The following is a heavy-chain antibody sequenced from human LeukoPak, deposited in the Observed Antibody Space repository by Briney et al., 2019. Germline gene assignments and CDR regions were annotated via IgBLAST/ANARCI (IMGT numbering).Heavy chain of an antibody. D-gene: IGHD6-19*01. CDR3: ARLSSGWYRGWFDP. J-gene: IGHJ5*02. CDR1: GGSISSGGYY. V-gene: IGHV4-31*03. CDR2: IYYSGST. Sequence: SQTLSLTCTVSGGSISSGGYYWSWIRQHPGKGLEWIGYIYYSGSTYYNPSLKSRVTISVDTSKNQFSLKLSSVTAADTAVYYCARLSSGWYRGWFDPWGQGTLVTVSS.